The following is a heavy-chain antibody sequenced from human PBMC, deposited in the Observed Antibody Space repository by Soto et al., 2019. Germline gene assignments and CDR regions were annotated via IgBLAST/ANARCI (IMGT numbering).Heavy chain of an antibody. CDR2: ISGGGDGT. V-gene: IGHV3-23*01. CDR3: AKAHEITVFGVLLSSPYDW. Sequence: GSLRLSCAASGFIFSNYAMTWVRQAPGKGLEWVSAISGGGDGTYYADSVKGRFTISRDNSKNTMYLQMNSLRAEDTAVYYCAKAHEITVFGVLLSSPYDWWGQGTLVTVSS. CDR1: GFIFSNYA. D-gene: IGHD3-3*01. J-gene: IGHJ4*02.